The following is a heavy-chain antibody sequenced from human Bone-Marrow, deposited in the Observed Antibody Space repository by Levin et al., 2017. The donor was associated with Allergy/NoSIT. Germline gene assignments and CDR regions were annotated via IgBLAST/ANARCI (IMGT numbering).Heavy chain of an antibody. CDR2: INHAGST. CDR1: GASFSGYF. Sequence: SETLSLTCGVSGASFSGYFWTWIRQSPGKRLEWIGEINHAGSTNYNPSLKSRVRMSVDTSNNQFSLRLSSVTAADRAMYYCTRAAVPAGRGSGWFDPWGQGILVTVSS. J-gene: IGHJ5*02. D-gene: IGHD2-2*01. CDR3: TRAAVPAGRGSGWFDP. V-gene: IGHV4-34*01.